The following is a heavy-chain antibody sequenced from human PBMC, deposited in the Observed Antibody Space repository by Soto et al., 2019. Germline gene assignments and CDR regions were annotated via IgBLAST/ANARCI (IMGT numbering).Heavy chain of an antibody. CDR2: ISSSRSYT. J-gene: IGHJ3*02. D-gene: IGHD3-9*01. CDR3: ARDADILTGSDAFDI. CDR1: GFTFSSYG. Sequence: PGGSLRLSCAASGFTFSSYGIHWVRQAPGKGLEWVSYISSSRSYTNYADSVKGRFTISRDNAKNSLYLQMNSLRAEDTAVYYCARDADILTGSDAFDIWGQGTMVTVSS. V-gene: IGHV3-21*05.